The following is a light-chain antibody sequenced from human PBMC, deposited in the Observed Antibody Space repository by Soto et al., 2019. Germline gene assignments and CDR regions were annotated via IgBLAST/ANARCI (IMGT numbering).Light chain of an antibody. Sequence: EIVLTQSPGTPSLSPGERATLSCRASQSVSSSYLAWYQQKPGQAPRLLIYGASSRATGIPDRFSGSGSGTDFTLTISRLEPDDFAVYYCQQYGSSPLITFGQGTRLEIK. CDR2: GAS. CDR1: QSVSSSY. V-gene: IGKV3-20*01. J-gene: IGKJ5*01. CDR3: QQYGSSPLIT.